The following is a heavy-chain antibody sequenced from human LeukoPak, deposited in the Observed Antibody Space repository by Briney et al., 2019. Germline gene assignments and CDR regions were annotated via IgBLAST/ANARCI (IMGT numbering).Heavy chain of an antibody. D-gene: IGHD3-22*01. CDR1: GYTFTSYY. CDR3: ARERVAGYYDSSGYYYRRRLGFDY. CDR2: INPSGGST. V-gene: IGHV1-46*01. J-gene: IGHJ4*02. Sequence: ASVKVSCKASGYTFTSYYMHWVRQAPGQGLEWMGIINPSGGSTSYAQKFQGRVTMTRDTSTSTVHMELGSLRSEDTAVYYCARERVAGYYDSSGYYYRRRLGFDYWGQGTLVTVSS.